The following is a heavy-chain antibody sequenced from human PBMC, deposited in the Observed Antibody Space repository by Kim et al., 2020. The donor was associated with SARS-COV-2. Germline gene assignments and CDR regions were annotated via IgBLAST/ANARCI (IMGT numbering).Heavy chain of an antibody. J-gene: IGHJ6*02. CDR3: AGGPYSSSWYPFLRIYYYGMDV. D-gene: IGHD6-13*01. CDR2: IIPIFGTA. CDR1: GGTFSSYA. Sequence: SVKVSCKASGGTFSSYAISWVRQAPGQGLEWMGGIIPIFGTANYAQKFQGRVTITADESTSTAYMELSSLRSEDTAVYYCAGGPYSSSWYPFLRIYYYGMDVWGQGTTVTVSS. V-gene: IGHV1-69*13.